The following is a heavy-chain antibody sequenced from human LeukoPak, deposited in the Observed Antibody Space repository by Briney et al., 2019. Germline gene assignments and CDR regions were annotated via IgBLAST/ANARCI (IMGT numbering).Heavy chain of an antibody. CDR1: GGTFSSYA. J-gene: IGHJ4*02. Sequence: ASVKVSCKASGGTFSSYAISWVRQAPGQGLEWMGGIIPIFGTANYAQKFQGRVTITADESTSTAYMALSSLRSEDTAVYYCATDGGRQYYFDYWGQGTLVTVSS. V-gene: IGHV1-69*01. D-gene: IGHD3-3*01. CDR2: IIPIFGTA. CDR3: ATDGGRQYYFDY.